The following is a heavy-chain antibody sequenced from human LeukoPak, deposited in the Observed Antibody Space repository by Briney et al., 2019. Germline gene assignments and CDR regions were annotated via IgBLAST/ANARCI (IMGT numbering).Heavy chain of an antibody. V-gene: IGHV3-9*01. Sequence: GGSLRLSCAASGFTFDDYAMHWVRQAPGKGLEWVSGISWNSGSIGYADPVKGRFTISRDNAKNSLYLQMNSLRAEDTALYYCAKDIGYEAHHYFDYWGQGTLVTVSS. J-gene: IGHJ4*02. CDR2: ISWNSGSI. CDR1: GFTFDDYA. D-gene: IGHD5-12*01. CDR3: AKDIGYEAHHYFDY.